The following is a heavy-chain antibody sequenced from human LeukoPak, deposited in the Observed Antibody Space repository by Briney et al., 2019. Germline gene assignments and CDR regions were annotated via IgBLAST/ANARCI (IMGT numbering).Heavy chain of an antibody. CDR2: IYRSGNT. CDR3: ARGSFVVITAAMNLGLDN. J-gene: IGHJ4*02. CDR1: GYSLSSGYY. Sequence: SETLSLTCAVSGYSLSSGYYWGWIRQPPGKGREWIGIIYRSGNTYYNPSLKSRVTISVDTSKNQFSLKLKSVTAADTAVYYCARGSFVVITAAMNLGLDNWGQGTLVTVSS. V-gene: IGHV4-38-2*01. D-gene: IGHD2-2*01.